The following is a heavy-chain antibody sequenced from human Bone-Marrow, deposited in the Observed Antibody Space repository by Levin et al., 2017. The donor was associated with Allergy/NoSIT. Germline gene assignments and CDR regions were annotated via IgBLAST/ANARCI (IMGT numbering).Heavy chain of an antibody. D-gene: IGHD5-24*01. CDR2: SWYDGSHN. CDR3: ARGRSGVHYYYGLDV. CDR1: GFKFSDYG. V-gene: IGHV3-33*01. J-gene: IGHJ6*02. Sequence: GESLKISCVTSGFKFSDYGIHWVRQSPGKGLEWVAVSWYDGSHNFYADSVKGRLTISRDPSKNTLYLQMSSLRDDDTAVYYCARGRSGVHYYYGLDVWGQGTTVTVSS.